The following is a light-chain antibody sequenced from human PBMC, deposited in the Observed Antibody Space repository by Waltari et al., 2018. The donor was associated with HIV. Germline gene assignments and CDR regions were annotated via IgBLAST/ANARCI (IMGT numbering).Light chain of an antibody. J-gene: IGLJ2*01. Sequence: QSVLTQPPSVSAAPGQKVTISRSGSSSNIGNNYVSWYQQLPGTAPKLLIFDNHKRPSGIPDRFSGSKSGTSATLGITGLQAGDEADYYCGTWDSSLTAGVFGGGTNLTVL. CDR1: SSNIGNNY. CDR2: DNH. CDR3: GTWDSSLTAGV. V-gene: IGLV1-51*01.